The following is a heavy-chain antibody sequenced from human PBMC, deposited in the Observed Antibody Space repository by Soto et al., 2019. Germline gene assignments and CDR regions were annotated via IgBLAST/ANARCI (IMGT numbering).Heavy chain of an antibody. CDR3: AKDPPARDSSSWYGVFDY. CDR2: ISGSGGST. Sequence: WGSPRLSCAASGFTLSSYAMSGVRQATGKGLEWVSAISGSGGSTYYADSVKGRFTISRDNSKNTLYLQMNSLRAEDTAVYYCAKDPPARDSSSWYGVFDYWGQGTLVTVSS. D-gene: IGHD6-13*01. CDR1: GFTLSSYA. V-gene: IGHV3-23*01. J-gene: IGHJ4*02.